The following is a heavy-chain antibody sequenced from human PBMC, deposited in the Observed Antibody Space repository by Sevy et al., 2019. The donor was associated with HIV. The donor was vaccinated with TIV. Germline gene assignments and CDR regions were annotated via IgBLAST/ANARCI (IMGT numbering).Heavy chain of an antibody. Sequence: GGSLRLSCAASGFTFSTYTMNWVRQAPGKGLEWVSAISGSGGSTYYADSVKGRFTISRDKFKNTLFLQMNSLRAEDTAVYYCAKGDSTFYGLDVWGQGTTVTISS. J-gene: IGHJ6*02. D-gene: IGHD6-13*01. V-gene: IGHV3-23*01. CDR3: AKGDSTFYGLDV. CDR2: ISGSGGST. CDR1: GFTFSTYT.